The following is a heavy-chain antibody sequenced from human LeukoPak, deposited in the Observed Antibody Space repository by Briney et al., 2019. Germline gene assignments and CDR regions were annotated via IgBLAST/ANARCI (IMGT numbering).Heavy chain of an antibody. J-gene: IGHJ4*02. CDR1: GYTLTGYY. CDR2: INPNSGGT. D-gene: IGHD2-2*01. CDR3: ARGRCSSRSCYLFDY. Sequence: ASVKVSCKAAGYTLTGYYMHWLRQAPGQGLEWMGWINPNSGGTSYGQKIQGRVTMTRDTSNSTAHMELSKLRSDDTAVYYCARGRCSSRSCYLFDYWGQGTLVTVSS. V-gene: IGHV1-2*02.